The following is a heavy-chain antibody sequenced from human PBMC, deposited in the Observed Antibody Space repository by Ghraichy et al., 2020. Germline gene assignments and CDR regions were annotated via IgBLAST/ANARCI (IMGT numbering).Heavy chain of an antibody. J-gene: IGHJ6*03. Sequence: SETLSLTCTVSGGSISSGSYYWSWIRQPAGKGLEWIGRIYTSGSTNYNPSLKSRVTISVDTSKNQFSLKLSSVTAADTAVYYCARELYDFWSGYYYMDVWGKGTTVTVSS. V-gene: IGHV4-61*02. CDR1: GGSISSGSYY. CDR2: IYTSGST. CDR3: ARELYDFWSGYYYMDV. D-gene: IGHD3-3*01.